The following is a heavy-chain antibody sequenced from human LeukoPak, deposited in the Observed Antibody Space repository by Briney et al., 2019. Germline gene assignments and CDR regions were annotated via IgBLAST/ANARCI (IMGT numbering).Heavy chain of an antibody. CDR3: AVTYSGSRYYYYYYMDV. CDR2: INPNSGGT. J-gene: IGHJ6*03. V-gene: IGHV1-2*02. CDR1: GYTFTGYY. Sequence: EASVKVSCKASGYTFTGYYMHWVRQAPGQGLEWMGWINPNSGGTNYAQKFQGRVTMTRDTSISIAYMELSRLRSDDTAVYYCAVTYSGSRYYYYYYMDVWGKGTTVTVSS. D-gene: IGHD1-26*01.